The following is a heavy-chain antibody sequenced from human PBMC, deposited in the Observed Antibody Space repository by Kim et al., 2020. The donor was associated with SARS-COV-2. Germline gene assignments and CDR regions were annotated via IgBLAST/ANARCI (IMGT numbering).Heavy chain of an antibody. CDR2: ISSSSSYI. CDR3: ARDALYSIYYYYGMDV. D-gene: IGHD6-13*01. V-gene: IGHV3-21*01. J-gene: IGHJ6*02. Sequence: GGSLRLSCAASGFTFSSYSMNWVRQAPGKGLEWVSSISSSSSYIYYADSVKGRFTISRDNAKNSLYLQMNSLRAEDTAVYYCARDALYSIYYYYGMDVWGQGTTVTVSS. CDR1: GFTFSSYS.